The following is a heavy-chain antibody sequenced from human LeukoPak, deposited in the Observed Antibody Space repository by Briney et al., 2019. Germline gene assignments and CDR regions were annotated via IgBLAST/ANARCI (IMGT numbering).Heavy chain of an antibody. J-gene: IGHJ4*02. Sequence: PSETLSLTCAVSGYSISSGYYWGWIRPPPGEGLEGIGNRYPSGITYYNPSLKRRVTISGDTSKNQFSLNLSSVTAADTAVYYCARDTAAAGTFDYWGQGTLVTVSS. CDR1: GYSISSGYY. D-gene: IGHD6-13*01. V-gene: IGHV4-38-2*02. CDR3: ARDTAAAGTFDY. CDR2: RYPSGIT.